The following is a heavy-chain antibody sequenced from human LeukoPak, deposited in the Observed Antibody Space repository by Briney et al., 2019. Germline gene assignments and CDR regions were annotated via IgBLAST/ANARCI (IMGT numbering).Heavy chain of an antibody. CDR2: IYYSGST. D-gene: IGHD3-16*01. J-gene: IGHJ4*02. Sequence: SETLSLTCTVSGGSISSSSYYWVWIRPPPGKGLEWIGSIYYSGSTYYNPSLKSRVTISVDTSKNQFSLKLSSVTAADTAVYYCARGLSPGRFDYWGQGTLVTVSS. CDR3: ARGLSPGRFDY. V-gene: IGHV4-39*07. CDR1: GGSISSSSYY.